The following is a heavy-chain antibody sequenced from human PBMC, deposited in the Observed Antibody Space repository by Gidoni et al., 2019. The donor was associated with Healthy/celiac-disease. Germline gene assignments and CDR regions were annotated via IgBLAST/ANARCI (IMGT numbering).Heavy chain of an antibody. CDR3: ARGAAAGTNWFDP. Sequence: QVQLQESGPGLVKPSETLSLTCTVSVGSVSSGSYYWSWIRQPPGKGLEWIGYIYYSGSTNYNPSLKSRVTISVDTSKNQFSLKLSSVTAADTAVYYCARGAAAGTNWFDPWGQGTLVTVSS. CDR1: VGSVSSGSYY. CDR2: IYYSGST. V-gene: IGHV4-61*01. D-gene: IGHD6-13*01. J-gene: IGHJ5*02.